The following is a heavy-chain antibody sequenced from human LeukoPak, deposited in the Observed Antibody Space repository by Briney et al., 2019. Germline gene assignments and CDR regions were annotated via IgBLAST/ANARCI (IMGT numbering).Heavy chain of an antibody. D-gene: IGHD2-2*01. CDR1: GFTFDDYA. V-gene: IGHV3-43D*04. Sequence: PGGSLRLSCAASGFTFDDYAMHWVRQAPGKGLEWVSLISWDGGSTYYADSVKGRFTISRDNSKNSLYLQMNSLRAEDTAVYYCARGTSCYGWGQGTLVSVSS. J-gene: IGHJ4*02. CDR2: ISWDGGST. CDR3: ARGTSCYG.